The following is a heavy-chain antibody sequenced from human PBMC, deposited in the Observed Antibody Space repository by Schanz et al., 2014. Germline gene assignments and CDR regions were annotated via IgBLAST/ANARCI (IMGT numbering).Heavy chain of an antibody. CDR2: IFFSGST. D-gene: IGHD1-26*01. CDR1: GVSIGGYY. Sequence: QVQLQESGPGLVKPSETLSLTCTVSGVSIGGYYWSWIRQPPGKGLEWIGYIFFSGSTTYNPSFNSGVNIPVDCPKTQSALNRSSVTAADTAAYYCARLGVGDKAYYYYGTDVWGQGTTVLVSS. CDR3: ARLGVGDKAYYYYGTDV. J-gene: IGHJ6*02. V-gene: IGHV4-59*08.